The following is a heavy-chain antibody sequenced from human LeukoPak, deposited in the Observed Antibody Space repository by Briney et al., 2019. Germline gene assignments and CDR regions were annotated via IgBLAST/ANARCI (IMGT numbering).Heavy chain of an antibody. Sequence: GSLRLSCAASVFTFSSYRMNWVRQAPGKGLEWVSYISSSGSTMDYADSVKGRFTISRDNAKNSLYLQMNSLRAEDTAVYYCAGRFDYWGQGTLVTVSS. J-gene: IGHJ4*02. CDR3: AGRFDY. CDR1: VFTFSSYR. CDR2: ISSSGSTM. V-gene: IGHV3-48*01.